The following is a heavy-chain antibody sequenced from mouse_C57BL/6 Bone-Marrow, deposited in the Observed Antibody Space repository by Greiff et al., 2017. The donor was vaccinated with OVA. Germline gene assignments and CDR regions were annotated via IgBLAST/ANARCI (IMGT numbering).Heavy chain of an antibody. CDR1: GFNIKDGY. J-gene: IGHJ3*01. D-gene: IGHD2-3*01. Sequence: VQLQQSGAELVRPGASVKLSCTASGFNIKDGYMHWVKQRPEQGLEWIGWIDPENGDTEYASKFQGKATITADTSSNTAYLQLSSLTSEDTAVYYCTTRLLLPFAYWGQGTLVTVSA. CDR3: TTRLLLPFAY. V-gene: IGHV14-4*01. CDR2: IDPENGDT.